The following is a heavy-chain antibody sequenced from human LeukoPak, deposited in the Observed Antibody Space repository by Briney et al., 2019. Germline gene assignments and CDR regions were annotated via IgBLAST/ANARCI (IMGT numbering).Heavy chain of an antibody. Sequence: PGGSLRLSCAASGFTFSGYAMSWVRQAPGKGLEWVSTISDNGGRTYYADSVKGRFTISRDNSKNTLFLQMNSLRAEDSAVYYCVRSPGYSYGYGRGYFDYWGQGTLVTVSS. J-gene: IGHJ4*02. CDR2: ISDNGGRT. CDR3: VRSPGYSYGYGRGYFDY. V-gene: IGHV3-23*01. D-gene: IGHD5-18*01. CDR1: GFTFSGYA.